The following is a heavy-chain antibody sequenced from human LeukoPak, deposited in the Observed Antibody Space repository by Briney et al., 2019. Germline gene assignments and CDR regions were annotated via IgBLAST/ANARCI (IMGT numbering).Heavy chain of an antibody. J-gene: IGHJ4*02. CDR1: GGSISSYY. Sequence: SETLSLTCTVSGGSISSYYWSWIRQPPGKGLEWIGYIYYSGSTNYNPSLKSRVTISVDTSKNQFSLKLSSVTAADTAVYYCARSFERYTTVAGTLDYWGQGTLVTVSS. CDR2: IYYSGST. D-gene: IGHD6-19*01. CDR3: ARSFERYTTVAGTLDY. V-gene: IGHV4-59*01.